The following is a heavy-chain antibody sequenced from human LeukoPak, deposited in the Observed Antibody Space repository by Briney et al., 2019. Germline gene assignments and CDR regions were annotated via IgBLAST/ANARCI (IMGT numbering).Heavy chain of an antibody. V-gene: IGHV1-18*01. CDR2: ISAYNGNT. Sequence: GASVKVSCKASGYTFTSYGISWVRQAPGQGLEWMGWISAYNGNTNYPQKLQGRVTMTTDTSTSTAYMELSSLRSEDTAVYYCARAEVRESEAPIDYWGQGTLVTVSS. CDR3: ARAEVRESEAPIDY. J-gene: IGHJ4*02. D-gene: IGHD3-10*01. CDR1: GYTFTSYG.